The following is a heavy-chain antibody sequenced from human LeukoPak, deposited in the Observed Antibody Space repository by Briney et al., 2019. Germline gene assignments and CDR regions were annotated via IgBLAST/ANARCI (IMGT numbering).Heavy chain of an antibody. CDR1: GFTFSSYS. CDR2: ININSGYI. Sequence: GGSLRLSCVASGFTFSSYSMDWVRQAPGKGLEWVSSININSGYIYYADSVKGRFTISRDNAKNSLFLQMNSLRAEDTAVYYCARGSYVQQRQDLFDFWGQGTLVTVSS. D-gene: IGHD6-13*01. CDR3: ARGSYVQQRQDLFDF. J-gene: IGHJ4*02. V-gene: IGHV3-21*01.